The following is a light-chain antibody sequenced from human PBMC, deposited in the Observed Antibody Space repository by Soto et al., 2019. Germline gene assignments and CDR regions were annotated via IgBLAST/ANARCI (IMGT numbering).Light chain of an antibody. V-gene: IGKV3-15*01. CDR2: GAS. CDR3: QQYNNWPIT. CDR1: QSVSSN. Sequence: DRVMTQSPATLSVSPRETATLSCRASQSVSSNLAWYQQKTGQAPSLFIYGASTRATGIPPRFSGSGSGTEVTLTISSLQSEEVAGYYCQQYNNWPITFGQGTRLEI. J-gene: IGKJ5*01.